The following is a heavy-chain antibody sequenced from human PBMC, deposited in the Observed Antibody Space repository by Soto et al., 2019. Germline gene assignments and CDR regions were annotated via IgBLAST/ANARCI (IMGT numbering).Heavy chain of an antibody. CDR3: AKEGPGGPGRYFHAFDI. CDR1: GFTFSSYA. D-gene: IGHD3-10*01. Sequence: GGSLRLSCAASGFTFSSYAMSWVRPAPGKGLEWVSAISGSGGSTYYADSVKGRFTISRDNSKNTLYLQMNSLRAEDTAVYYCAKEGPGGPGRYFHAFDIWGQGTMVTVSS. CDR2: ISGSGGST. V-gene: IGHV3-23*01. J-gene: IGHJ3*02.